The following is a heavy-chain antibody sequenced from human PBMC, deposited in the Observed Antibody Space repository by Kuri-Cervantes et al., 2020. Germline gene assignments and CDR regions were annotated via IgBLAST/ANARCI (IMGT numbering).Heavy chain of an antibody. Sequence: SVKVSCKASGYTFTKYGISWVRQAPGQGLEWMGGIIPIFGTANYAQKFQGRVTITADESTSTAYMELSSLRSEDTAVYYCARDGTGTGMYYWGQGTLVTVSS. CDR2: IIPIFGTA. J-gene: IGHJ4*02. D-gene: IGHD1-1*01. CDR1: GYTFTKYG. V-gene: IGHV1-69*13. CDR3: ARDGTGTGMYY.